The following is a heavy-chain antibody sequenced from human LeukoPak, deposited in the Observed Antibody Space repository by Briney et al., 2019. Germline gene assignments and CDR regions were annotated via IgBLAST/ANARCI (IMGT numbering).Heavy chain of an antibody. Sequence: SETLSLTCTVSGGSISSSSYYWGWIRQPPGKGLEWIGSIYYSGSTYYNPSLKSRVTISVDTSKNQFSLKLGSVTAADTAVYYCARDSGLLRFLEDEPSGDWFDPWGQGTLVTVSS. J-gene: IGHJ5*02. CDR1: GGSISSSSYY. D-gene: IGHD3-3*01. V-gene: IGHV4-39*07. CDR2: IYYSGST. CDR3: ARDSGLLRFLEDEPSGDWFDP.